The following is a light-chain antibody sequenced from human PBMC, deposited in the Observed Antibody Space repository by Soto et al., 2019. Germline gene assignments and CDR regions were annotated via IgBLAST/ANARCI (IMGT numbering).Light chain of an antibody. Sequence: DIQITQSPSTLSASVGVRAIITCLACQSISSWLAWDQQEPVKAPKVLIFDAFSLESGVPSTFSGSGSGTEFTLTISSLQPDDFATYYCQHYNSYSEPFGRGPKADI. CDR3: QHYNSYSEP. CDR2: DAF. CDR1: QSISSW. V-gene: IGKV1-5*01. J-gene: IGKJ1*01.